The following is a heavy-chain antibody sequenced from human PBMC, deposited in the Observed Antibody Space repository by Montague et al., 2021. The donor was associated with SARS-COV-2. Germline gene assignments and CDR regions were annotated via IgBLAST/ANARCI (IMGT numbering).Heavy chain of an antibody. V-gene: IGHV4-34*01. D-gene: IGHD3-3*01. CDR1: GGSFSTYY. J-gene: IGHJ6*03. CDR3: ARDQTVLEWIWYDMDV. CDR2: IDHSGNT. Sequence: SETLSLTCAVYGGSFSTYYWAWIRQSPGTGLEWIWNIDHSGNTNYNPSLNSRVSISVDTSSSQFSLYLTSVTAADAAAYYCARDQTVLEWIWYDMDVWGPGTTVTVSS.